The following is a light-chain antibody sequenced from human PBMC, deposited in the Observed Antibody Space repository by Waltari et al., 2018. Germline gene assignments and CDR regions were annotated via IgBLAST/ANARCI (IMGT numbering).Light chain of an antibody. CDR1: QSVSSY. Sequence: EIVLTQSPATLSLSPGERATLSCRASQSVSSYLVWYQQKPGQTPRLLIYGASNRATGIPARFSGSGSGTDFTLTISSLESEDFAVYYCHQRSNWPINFGQGTRLEIK. V-gene: IGKV3-11*01. CDR2: GAS. CDR3: HQRSNWPIN. J-gene: IGKJ5*01.